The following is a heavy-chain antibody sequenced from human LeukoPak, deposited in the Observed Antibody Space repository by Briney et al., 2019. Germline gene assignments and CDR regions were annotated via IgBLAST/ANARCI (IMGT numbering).Heavy chain of an antibody. V-gene: IGHV1-46*01. CDR1: GYTFTSYY. D-gene: IGHD6-13*01. J-gene: IGHJ3*02. Sequence: ASVKVSCKASGYTFTSYYMHWVRQAPGQGLEWMGIINPSGGSTSYAQKFQGRVTITADESTSTAYMELSSLRSEDTAVYYCARGGLPGIAAAGSTRGAFDIWGQGTMVTVSS. CDR3: ARGGLPGIAAAGSTRGAFDI. CDR2: INPSGGST.